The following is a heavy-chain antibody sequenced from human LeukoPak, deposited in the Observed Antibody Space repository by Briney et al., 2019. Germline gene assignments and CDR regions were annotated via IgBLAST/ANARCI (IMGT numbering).Heavy chain of an antibody. D-gene: IGHD3-16*01. Sequence: KASEALSLTCTVSGGSINNYYWSWVRQPPGAGLEWLAYIYYTGSTNYSPSLKTRLTISVDTSKNQFSLRLNSVTAADTAVYYCARFSQYYDSPTHYLDYWGQGILVTVSS. CDR3: ARFSQYYDSPTHYLDY. CDR2: IYYTGST. J-gene: IGHJ4*02. V-gene: IGHV4-59*08. CDR1: GGSINNYY.